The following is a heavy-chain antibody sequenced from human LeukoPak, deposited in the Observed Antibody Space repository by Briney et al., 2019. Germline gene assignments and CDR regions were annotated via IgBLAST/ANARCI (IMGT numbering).Heavy chain of an antibody. CDR2: IYSGGST. J-gene: IGHJ4*02. D-gene: IGHD6-6*01. CDR1: GFTVSSNY. Sequence: PGGSLRLSCAASGFTVSSNYMSWVRQAPGKGLEWVSVIYSGGSTYYADSVKGRFTISRDNSKNTLYLQMNSLRAEDTAVYYCARDLRSSSSMDYWGQGTLVTVSS. CDR3: ARDLRSSSSMDY. V-gene: IGHV3-53*01.